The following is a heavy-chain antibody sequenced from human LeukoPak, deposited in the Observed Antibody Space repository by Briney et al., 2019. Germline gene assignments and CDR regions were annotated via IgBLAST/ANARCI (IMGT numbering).Heavy chain of an antibody. CDR2: TKQDGSEK. Sequence: GGSLRLSCAASGFTFSSYWMSWVRQAPGKGLEWVANTKQDGSEKYYVDSVKGRFTISRDNAKNSLYLQMNSLRAEDTAVYYCARVGSSGWYLAPARFDPWGQGTLVTVSS. CDR3: ARVGSSGWYLAPARFDP. V-gene: IGHV3-7*01. CDR1: GFTFSSYW. J-gene: IGHJ5*02. D-gene: IGHD6-19*01.